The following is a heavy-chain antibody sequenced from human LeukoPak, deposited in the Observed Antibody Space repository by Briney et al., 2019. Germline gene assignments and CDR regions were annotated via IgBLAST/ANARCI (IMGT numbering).Heavy chain of an antibody. Sequence: PGRSLRLSCAASGFTFSSYGMNWVRQAPGKGLEWVSYISSSSSTIYYADSVKGRFTISRDNAKNSLYLQMSSLRAEDTAVYYCARGVVVVAATPPWFDPWGQGTLVTVSS. J-gene: IGHJ5*02. V-gene: IGHV3-48*01. CDR3: ARGVVVVAATPPWFDP. CDR2: ISSSSSTI. D-gene: IGHD2-15*01. CDR1: GFTFSSYG.